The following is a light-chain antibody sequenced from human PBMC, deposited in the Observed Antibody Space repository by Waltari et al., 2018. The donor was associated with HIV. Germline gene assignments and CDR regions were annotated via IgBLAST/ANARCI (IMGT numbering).Light chain of an antibody. V-gene: IGLV1-44*01. CDR2: GNY. CDR3: ASWNASLNGWV. Sequence: QSVVTQSPSVSGTPGQTVTIPCSGSTSNIGIKTVNWYQHLPGTAPKRLIYGNYQRPSGVPDRFSASKSGTSASLAISGLQSEDEADYYCASWNASLNGWVFGGGTKLTVL. J-gene: IGLJ3*02. CDR1: TSNIGIKT.